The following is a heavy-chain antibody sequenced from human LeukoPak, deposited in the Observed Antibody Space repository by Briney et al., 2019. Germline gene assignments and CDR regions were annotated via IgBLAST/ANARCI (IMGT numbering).Heavy chain of an antibody. Sequence: GGSLRLSCAASGFKFSSNSMNWVRQAPGKGLEWVSFISTSSSYIYYADSVKGRFTISRDNAKNSLYLQMNSLRAEDMALYYCAKDDQRELLFNRFDPWGQGTLVTVSS. CDR2: ISTSSSYI. J-gene: IGHJ5*02. V-gene: IGHV3-21*04. CDR1: GFKFSSNS. D-gene: IGHD3-10*01. CDR3: AKDDQRELLFNRFDP.